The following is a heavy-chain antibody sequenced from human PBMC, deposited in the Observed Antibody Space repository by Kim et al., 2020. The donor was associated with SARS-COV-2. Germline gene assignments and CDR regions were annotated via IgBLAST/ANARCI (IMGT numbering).Heavy chain of an antibody. Sequence: SETLSLTCAVYGGSFSGYYWSWIRQPPGKGLEWIGEINHSGSTNYNPSLKSRVTISVDTSKNQLSLKLSSVTAADTAVYYCARWTSSGRDAFDIWGQGTMVTVSS. V-gene: IGHV4-34*01. CDR2: INHSGST. CDR1: GGSFSGYY. J-gene: IGHJ3*02. CDR3: ARWTSSGRDAFDI. D-gene: IGHD1-26*01.